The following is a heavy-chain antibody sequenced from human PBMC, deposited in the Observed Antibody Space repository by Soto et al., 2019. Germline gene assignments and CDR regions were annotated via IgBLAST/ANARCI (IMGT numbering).Heavy chain of an antibody. CDR3: ASSTGLRYFDWLFAFDY. Sequence: SETLSLTCTVSGGSISSYYWSWIRQPPGKGLEWIGYIYYSGSTNYNPSLKSRVTISVDTSKNQFSLKLSSVTAADTAVYYCASSTGLRYFDWLFAFDYWGQGTLVTVSS. J-gene: IGHJ4*02. CDR1: GGSISSYY. V-gene: IGHV4-59*01. CDR2: IYYSGST. D-gene: IGHD3-9*01.